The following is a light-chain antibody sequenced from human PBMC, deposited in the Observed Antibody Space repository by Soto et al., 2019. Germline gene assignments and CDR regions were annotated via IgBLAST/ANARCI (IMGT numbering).Light chain of an antibody. J-gene: IGKJ1*01. CDR3: QQYGSSPWT. CDR2: GAS. CDR1: QNVRSN. V-gene: IGKV3-15*01. Sequence: EIVMTQCPATLSVSPGERATLFCRASQNVRSNLAWYQQKPGQAPRLLIYGASTRATGIPARFSGSGSGTDFTLTISRLEPEDFAVYYCQQYGSSPWTFGQGTKVDIK.